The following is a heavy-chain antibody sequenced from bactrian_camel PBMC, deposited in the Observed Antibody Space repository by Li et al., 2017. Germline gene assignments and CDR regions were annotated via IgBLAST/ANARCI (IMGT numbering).Heavy chain of an antibody. CDR1: VLSWNSNY. Sequence: QLVESGGGSVQAGESLRLACVVSVLSWNSNYVAWFRQAPGKEREGVAAIYTSGSVTYYADSVKGRFAISQDSAKNTAILQMTDLKPEDSAMYYCAASSGRYGGTCESHIGMDYWGKGTQVTVS. V-gene: IGHV3S28*01. J-gene: IGHJ7*01. D-gene: IGHD6*01. CDR2: IYTSGSVT.